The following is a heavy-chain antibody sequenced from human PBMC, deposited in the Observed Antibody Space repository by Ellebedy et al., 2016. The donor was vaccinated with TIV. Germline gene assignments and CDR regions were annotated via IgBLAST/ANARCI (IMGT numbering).Heavy chain of an antibody. CDR2: ISAYTGET. CDR3: TRDMVQGMVARYLWFDY. V-gene: IGHV1-18*01. D-gene: IGHD5-12*01. J-gene: IGHJ4*02. CDR1: GYAFDRYI. Sequence: ASVKVSCKASGYAFDRYIMTWVRQAPGQGLEWMGWISAYTGETKFAQNFQGRVSMTTDTSTSTAHMELRSLRSDDTAVYYCTRDMVQGMVARYLWFDYWGQGTLVTVSS.